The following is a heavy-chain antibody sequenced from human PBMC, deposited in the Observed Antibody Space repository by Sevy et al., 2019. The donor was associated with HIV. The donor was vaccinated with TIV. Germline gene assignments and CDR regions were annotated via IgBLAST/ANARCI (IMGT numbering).Heavy chain of an antibody. CDR2: IRSKSDGETT. J-gene: IGHJ4*02. CDR3: STERFRYCSGGTCLSSDF. D-gene: IGHD2-15*01. V-gene: IGHV3-15*01. Sequence: GGSLRLSCAASGFTFSNAWMNWVRQAPGKGLEWVGRIRSKSDGETTDYAAPVKGRFTISRDDSKNTLYLQMNNLKTEDTGVYYCSTERFRYCSGGTCLSSDFWGQGTLVTVSS. CDR1: GFTFSNAW.